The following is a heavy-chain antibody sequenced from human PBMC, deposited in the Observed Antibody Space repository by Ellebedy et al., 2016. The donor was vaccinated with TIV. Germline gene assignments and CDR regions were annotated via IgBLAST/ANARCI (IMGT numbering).Heavy chain of an antibody. J-gene: IGHJ4*02. CDR1: GGSISSYY. CDR3: ARGLRGPFDY. Sequence: MPSETLSLTCTVSGGSISSYYWSWIRQFPGKGLEWIGYIYYNGDTNYVPSLTSRVTISVDRSKNQFSLKLASVSAADTAVYYCARGLRGPFDYWGQGTLVTVSS. CDR2: IYYNGDT. V-gene: IGHV4-59*01.